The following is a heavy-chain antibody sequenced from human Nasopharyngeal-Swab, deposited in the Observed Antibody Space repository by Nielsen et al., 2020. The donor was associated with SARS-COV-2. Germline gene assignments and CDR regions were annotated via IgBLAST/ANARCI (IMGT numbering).Heavy chain of an antibody. D-gene: IGHD6-19*01. V-gene: IGHV4-39*01. J-gene: IGHJ4*02. CDR3: AGHGSSGWFYYFDY. CDR1: GGSISSSSYY. Sequence: SETLSLTCTVSGGSISSSSYYWGWIRQPPGKGLEWIGSIYYSGSTYYNPSLKSRVTISVDTSKNQFSLKLSSVTAADTAVCYCAGHGSSGWFYYFDYWGQGTLVTVSS. CDR2: IYYSGST.